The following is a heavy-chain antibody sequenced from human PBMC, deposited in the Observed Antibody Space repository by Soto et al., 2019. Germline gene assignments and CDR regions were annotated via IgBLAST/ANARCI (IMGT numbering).Heavy chain of an antibody. D-gene: IGHD6-19*01. CDR3: ARYSSGWPYYYYGMDV. J-gene: IGHJ6*02. V-gene: IGHV3-11*06. CDR1: GASISGFY. CDR2: ISSSSSYT. Sequence: LSLTCTDSGASISGFYWSWIRKSAGKGLEWVSYISSSSSYTNYADSVKGRFTISRDNAKNSLYLQMNSLRAEDTAVYYCARYSSGWPYYYYGMDVWGQGTTVTVSS.